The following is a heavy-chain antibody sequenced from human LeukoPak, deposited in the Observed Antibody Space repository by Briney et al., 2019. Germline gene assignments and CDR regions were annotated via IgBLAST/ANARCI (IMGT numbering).Heavy chain of an antibody. CDR2: MNPKSGNT. J-gene: IGHJ4*02. V-gene: IGHV1-8*01. CDR1: GYPFSNYD. Sequence: GASVKVSCEASGYPFSNYDINWLRQATGKGLEWMGWMNPKSGNTGYVQKFQGRVIMTRDTSISTAYMELSSLTSEDTAVYFCARDRVGVGGNGYENWGQGTLVTVSS. D-gene: IGHD5-24*01. CDR3: ARDRVGVGGNGYEN.